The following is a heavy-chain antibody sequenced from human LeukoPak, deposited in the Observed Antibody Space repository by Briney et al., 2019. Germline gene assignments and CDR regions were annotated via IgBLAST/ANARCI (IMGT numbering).Heavy chain of an antibody. D-gene: IGHD6-19*01. V-gene: IGHV3-23*01. J-gene: IGHJ4*02. Sequence: GGSLRLSCAASGCTFSSSAMSWVRQAPGKGLEWVSAISGGGGSTYYADSVKGRFTISRDNSKNTLYLQMNGLRAEDTAVYYCAKPPYSSGWYYWGQGTLVTASS. CDR2: ISGGGGST. CDR1: GCTFSSSA. CDR3: AKPPYSSGWYY.